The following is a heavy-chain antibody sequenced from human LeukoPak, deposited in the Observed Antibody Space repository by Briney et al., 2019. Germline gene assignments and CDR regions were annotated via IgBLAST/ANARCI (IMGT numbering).Heavy chain of an antibody. CDR3: GSDTVLGY. Sequence: PGGSLRLSCAASGFTFSSYWMHWVRQAPGKGLVWVSRINGDGSTTFYADSVKGRFTISRDNAKNTVYLQMNSPRVEDTAVYYCGSDTVLGYWGQGTLVTASS. V-gene: IGHV3-74*01. CDR1: GFTFSSYW. CDR2: INGDGSTT. J-gene: IGHJ4*02. D-gene: IGHD5-18*01.